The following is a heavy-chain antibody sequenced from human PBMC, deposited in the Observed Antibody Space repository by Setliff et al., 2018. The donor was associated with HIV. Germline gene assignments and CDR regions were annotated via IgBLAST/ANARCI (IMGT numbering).Heavy chain of an antibody. CDR1: GGSFSNHA. Sequence: ASVKVSCKASGGSFSNHAINWVRQATGQGLEWMGWMNPNSANTGYAQNFQGRVTMTRNTSISTAYMELTGLTSEDTAVYYCARGDSTGWRGRFDPWGQGTLVTVSS. V-gene: IGHV1-8*02. J-gene: IGHJ5*02. CDR3: ARGDSTGWRGRFDP. CDR2: MNPNSANT. D-gene: IGHD6-19*01.